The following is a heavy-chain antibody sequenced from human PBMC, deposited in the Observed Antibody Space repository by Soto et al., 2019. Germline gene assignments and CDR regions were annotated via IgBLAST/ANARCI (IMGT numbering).Heavy chain of an antibody. J-gene: IGHJ3*02. D-gene: IGHD3-22*01. V-gene: IGHV4-30-4*01. Sequence: QVELQESGPGLVKPSQTLSLTCTVSGGSISSGDYYWSWIRQPPGKGLEWIGYIYYSGSTYYNPSLKSRVTISVDTSKNQFSLKLSSVTAADTAVYYCARDLYYYDSSGYGNDAFDIWGQGTMVTVSS. CDR3: ARDLYYYDSSGYGNDAFDI. CDR2: IYYSGST. CDR1: GGSISSGDYY.